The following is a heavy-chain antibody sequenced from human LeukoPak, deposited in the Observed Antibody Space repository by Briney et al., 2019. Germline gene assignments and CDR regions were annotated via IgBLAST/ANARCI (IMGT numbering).Heavy chain of an antibody. Sequence: GGSLRLSCGASGFTFSNYIMSWVRQGPGRGVEGVSGIRGTTGKTYYADSVKGRFSISRDNSKNTLYLQMDRLRAEDTAVYYCAKGGGETTVEVSAAGVFQYWGQGTLVTVSS. V-gene: IGHV3-23*01. CDR3: AKGGGETTVEVSAAGVFQY. J-gene: IGHJ4*02. CDR1: GFTFSNYI. D-gene: IGHD4-11*01. CDR2: IRGTTGKT.